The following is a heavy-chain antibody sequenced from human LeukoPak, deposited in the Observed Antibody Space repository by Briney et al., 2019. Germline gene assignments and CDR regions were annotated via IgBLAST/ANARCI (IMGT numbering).Heavy chain of an antibody. CDR1: GFTFNNHA. CDR2: ISGSGGRL. CDR3: AKEGGKYSYGLYYFDY. V-gene: IGHV3-23*01. Sequence: GGSLRLSCAASGFTFNNHAMSWVRLTPGKGLEWVSGISGSGGRLFHADSVKGRFTISRDNSKNTLYLQMNSLRVEDTAVYYCAKEGGKYSYGLYYFDYWGQGTLVTVSS. J-gene: IGHJ4*02. D-gene: IGHD5-18*01.